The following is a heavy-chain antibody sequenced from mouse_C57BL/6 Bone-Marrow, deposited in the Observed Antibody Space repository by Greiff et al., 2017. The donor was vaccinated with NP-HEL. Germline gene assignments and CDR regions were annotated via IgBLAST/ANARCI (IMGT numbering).Heavy chain of an antibody. V-gene: IGHV1-52*01. Sequence: VKLQQPGAELVRPGSSVKLSCKASGYTFTSYWMHWVKQRPIQGLEWIGNIDPSDSETHYNQKFKDKATLTVDKSSSTAYMQLSSLTSEDSAVYYCARGDLSNPWFAYWGQGTLVTVSA. D-gene: IGHD4-1*01. J-gene: IGHJ3*01. CDR1: GYTFTSYW. CDR3: ARGDLSNPWFAY. CDR2: IDPSDSET.